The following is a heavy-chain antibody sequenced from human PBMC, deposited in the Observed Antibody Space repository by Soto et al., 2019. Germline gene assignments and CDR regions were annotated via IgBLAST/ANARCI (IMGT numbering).Heavy chain of an antibody. D-gene: IGHD6-19*01. Sequence: PSETLSLTCAISGDSVSSNRAAWNWIRQSPSRGLEWLGRTYYRSKWYNDYAVSVKSRITINPDTSKNQFSLQLNSVTPEDTAVYYCARAWGFSSGWYGSFPYWGQGTLVTVSS. V-gene: IGHV6-1*01. CDR3: ARAWGFSSGWYGSFPY. CDR1: GDSVSSNRAA. J-gene: IGHJ4*02. CDR2: TYYRSKWYN.